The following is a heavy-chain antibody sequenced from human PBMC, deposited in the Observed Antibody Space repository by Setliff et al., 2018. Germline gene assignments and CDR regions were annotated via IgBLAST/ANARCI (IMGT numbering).Heavy chain of an antibody. J-gene: IGHJ4*02. V-gene: IGHV2-5*02. CDR1: GFSLRSSGMA. CDR2: IYWDDVK. Sequence: ESGPTLVNPTQTLTLTCSFSGFSLRSSGMAVGWIRQPPGKALGWLALIYWDDVKRFSPFLKNRLTITQDTSKNQVVLTLTNMDPVDTATYYCAHRGGYGADSLYYFDVWGQGTLVTVSS. CDR3: AHRGGYGADSLYYFDV. D-gene: IGHD3-10*01.